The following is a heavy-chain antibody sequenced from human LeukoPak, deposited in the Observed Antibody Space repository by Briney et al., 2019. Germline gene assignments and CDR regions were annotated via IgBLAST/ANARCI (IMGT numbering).Heavy chain of an antibody. CDR3: ARGGYGDYDWFDP. J-gene: IGHJ5*02. Sequence: PSETLSLTCTVSGYSISSGYYWGWIRQPPGKGLEWIGGIYHSGSTYYNPPLKSRVTISVDTSKNQFSLKLSSVTAADTAVYYCARGGYGDYDWFDPWGQGTLVTVSS. CDR1: GYSISSGYY. V-gene: IGHV4-38-2*02. D-gene: IGHD4-17*01. CDR2: IYHSGST.